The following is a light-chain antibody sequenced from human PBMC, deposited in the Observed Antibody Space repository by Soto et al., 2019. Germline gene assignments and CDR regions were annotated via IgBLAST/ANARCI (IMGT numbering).Light chain of an antibody. CDR3: QAWDSSTVV. J-gene: IGLJ1*01. CDR1: KLGDKY. V-gene: IGLV3-1*01. CDR2: QDS. Sequence: SYELTQPHSVSVSPGQTASITCSGDKLGDKYACWYQQKPGQSPVLVIYQDSKRPSGIPERFSGSNSGNTATLTISGTQAMDEADYYCQAWDSSTVVFGTGTKVTV.